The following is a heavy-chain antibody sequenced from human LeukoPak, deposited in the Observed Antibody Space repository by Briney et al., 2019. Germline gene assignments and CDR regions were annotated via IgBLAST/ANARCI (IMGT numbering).Heavy chain of an antibody. CDR1: GGSFSGYY. CDR2: INHSGST. J-gene: IGHJ4*02. Sequence: PSETLSLTRAVYGGSFSGYYWSWIRQPPGKGLEWIGEINHSGSTNYNPSLKSRVTISVDTSKNQFSLKLSSVTAADTAVYYCARSHLSLAVAGARRGPYFDYWGRGTLVTVSS. V-gene: IGHV4-34*01. D-gene: IGHD6-19*01. CDR3: ARSHLSLAVAGARRGPYFDY.